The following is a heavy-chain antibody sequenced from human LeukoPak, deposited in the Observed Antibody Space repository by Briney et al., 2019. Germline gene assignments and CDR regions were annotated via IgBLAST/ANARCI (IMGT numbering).Heavy chain of an antibody. CDR3: ARGWAGIAAPSGWQWLVRGYYYYYMDV. J-gene: IGHJ6*03. V-gene: IGHV1-8*03. CDR2: MNPNRGNT. D-gene: IGHD6-19*01. Sequence: GASVKVSCKASGYTFTSYDINWVRQATGQGVEWMGWMNPNRGNTGYAQKLQGIVTITRNTSISTAYMELSSLRSEDTAVYYCARGWAGIAAPSGWQWLVRGYYYYYMDVWGKGTTVTVSS. CDR1: GYTFTSYD.